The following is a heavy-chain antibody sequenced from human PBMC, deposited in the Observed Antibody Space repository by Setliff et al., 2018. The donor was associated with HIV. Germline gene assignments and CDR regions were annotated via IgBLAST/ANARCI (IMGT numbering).Heavy chain of an antibody. V-gene: IGHV4-59*01. J-gene: IGHJ4*02. CDR1: GGSMSSYY. CDR2: IYYTGST. CDR3: ARNRVPSSL. D-gene: IGHD3-10*01. Sequence: SETLSLTCTVSGGSMSSYYWSWIRQPPGKGLEWIGSIYYTGSTDYNPSLMSRVTISVDTPKNHFSLKLNSVIAADTAVYYCARNRVPSSLWGQGTLVTVSS.